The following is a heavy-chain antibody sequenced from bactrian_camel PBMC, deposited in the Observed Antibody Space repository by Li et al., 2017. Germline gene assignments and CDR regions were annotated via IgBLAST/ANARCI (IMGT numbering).Heavy chain of an antibody. CDR2: FGTDDST. CDR3: AADLRPCVVVVGRGLRFNY. CDR1: GRTISDLS. J-gene: IGHJ4*01. D-gene: IGHD2*01. Sequence: HVQLVESGGGSAQTGGSLRLSCAVHGRTISDLSMGWFRQAPGKEREAVAGFGTDDSTYYTSSVKGRFTTWRDNAKNTVYLQMDSLKPEDTAMYYCAADLRPCVVVVGRGLRFNYWGQGTQVTVS. V-gene: IGHV3-3*01.